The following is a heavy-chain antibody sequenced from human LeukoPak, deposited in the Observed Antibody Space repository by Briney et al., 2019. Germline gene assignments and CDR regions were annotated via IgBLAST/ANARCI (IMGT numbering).Heavy chain of an antibody. D-gene: IGHD1-26*01. V-gene: IGHV4-39*07. CDR1: RGSISSSSYY. CDR3: ARDSGAGKYYFDY. J-gene: IGHJ4*02. CDR2: IYYSGST. Sequence: SETLSLTCTVSRGSISSSSYYWGWIRQPPGKGLEWIGSIYYSGSTYYNPSLKSRVTISVDTSKNQFSLKLSSVTAADTAVYYCARDSGAGKYYFDYWGQGTLVTVSS.